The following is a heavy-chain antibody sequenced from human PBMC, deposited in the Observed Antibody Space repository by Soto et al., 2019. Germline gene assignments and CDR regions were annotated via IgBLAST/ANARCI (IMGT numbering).Heavy chain of an antibody. CDR2: ISGSGGST. CDR3: AKSGGYYGSGSYYSFDY. V-gene: IGHV3-23*01. J-gene: IGHJ4*02. CDR1: GFTFSSYA. D-gene: IGHD3-10*01. Sequence: GGSLRLSCAASGFTFSSYAMSWVRQAPGKGLEWVSAISGSGGSTYYADSVKGRFTISRDNSKKTLYLQMNSLRAEDTAVYYCAKSGGYYGSGSYYSFDYWGQGTLVTVSS.